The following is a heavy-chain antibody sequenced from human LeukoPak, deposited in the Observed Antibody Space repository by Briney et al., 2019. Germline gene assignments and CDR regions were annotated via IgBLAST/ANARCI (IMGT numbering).Heavy chain of an antibody. V-gene: IGHV3-21*04. Sequence: GGSLRLSCAASGFTFSSYSMNWVRQAPGKGLEWVSSISSSSSYIYYADSVKGRFTISRDNSKNTLYLQMNSLRAEDTAVYYCAKDLDTDFWSGYYGYFDYWGQGTLVTVSS. D-gene: IGHD3-3*01. CDR1: GFTFSSYS. J-gene: IGHJ4*02. CDR3: AKDLDTDFWSGYYGYFDY. CDR2: ISSSSSYI.